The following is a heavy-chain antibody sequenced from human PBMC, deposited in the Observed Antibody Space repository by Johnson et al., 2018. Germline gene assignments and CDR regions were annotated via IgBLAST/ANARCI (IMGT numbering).Heavy chain of an antibody. CDR2: LYWAGDKS. CDR3: ARDSLGSLMVYAPYYHYRDV. Sequence: VQLVESGGGVVRPGGSLRLSCAGTGFTLDDDDMSWVRQPPGKGLEWVSSLYWAGDKSDYADSIRDRLTISRDNDKNSLFLQVNGLRAEDTALSHCARDSLGSLMVYAPYYHYRDVWGKWTTVTVSS. J-gene: IGHJ6*03. D-gene: IGHD2-8*01. CDR1: GFTLDDDD. V-gene: IGHV3-20*01.